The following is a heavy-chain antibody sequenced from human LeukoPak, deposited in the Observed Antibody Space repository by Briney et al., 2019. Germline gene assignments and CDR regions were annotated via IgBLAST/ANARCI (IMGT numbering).Heavy chain of an antibody. CDR2: INHSGST. J-gene: IGHJ4*02. V-gene: IGHV4-34*01. CDR1: GGSFSGYY. CDR3: ARTPGYSRSYRY. Sequence: SETLSLTCAVDGGSFSGYYWSWIRQPPGKGLEWIGEINHSGSTNYNPSLKSRVTISVDTSKNQFSLKLTSVTAADTAVYYCARTPGYSRSYRYWGQGILVTVSS. D-gene: IGHD6-6*01.